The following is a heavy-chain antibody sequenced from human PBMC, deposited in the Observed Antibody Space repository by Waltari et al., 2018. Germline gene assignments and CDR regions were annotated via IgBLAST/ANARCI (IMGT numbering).Heavy chain of an antibody. V-gene: IGHV1-8*01. CDR1: GYTFTSYD. CDR3: ARQNPGYYDFWSGYYSDY. D-gene: IGHD3-3*01. J-gene: IGHJ4*02. CDR2: MNPNSGNP. Sequence: QVQLVQSGAEVKKPGASVKVSCKASGYTFTSYDINWVRQATGQGLEWMGWMNPNSGNPGYAQKFQGRVTRTRNTSISTAYMELSSLRSEDTAVYYCARQNPGYYDFWSGYYSDYWGQGTLVTVSS.